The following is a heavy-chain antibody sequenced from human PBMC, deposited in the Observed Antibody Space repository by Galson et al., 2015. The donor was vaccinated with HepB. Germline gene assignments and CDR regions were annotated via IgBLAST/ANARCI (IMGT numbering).Heavy chain of an antibody. D-gene: IGHD3-10*01. Sequence: SVKVSCKASGYTFTNYGISWVRRAPGQGLEWMGWINVYTGDTNYAQKFQGRVTMTTDTSATTAYMELRSLRSDDTAVYYCARDYFPRDPNWFDPWGQGTLVTVSS. V-gene: IGHV1-18*01. CDR3: ARDYFPRDPNWFDP. CDR2: INVYTGDT. J-gene: IGHJ5*02. CDR1: GYTFTNYG.